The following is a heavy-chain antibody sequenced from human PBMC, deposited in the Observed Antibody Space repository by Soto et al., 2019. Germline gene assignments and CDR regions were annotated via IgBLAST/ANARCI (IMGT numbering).Heavy chain of an antibody. D-gene: IGHD1-7*01. CDR3: ARDQFPLELGADAFDY. CDR2: ISAYNGNT. CDR1: GYTFTSYG. Sequence: QVPLVQSGAEVKKPGASVKVSCKASGYTFTSYGISWVRQAPGQGLEWMGWISAYNGNTNYAQKLQGRVTMTTDTSTSTAYMELRSLRSDDTAVYYCARDQFPLELGADAFDYWGQGTLVTVSS. J-gene: IGHJ4*02. V-gene: IGHV1-18*01.